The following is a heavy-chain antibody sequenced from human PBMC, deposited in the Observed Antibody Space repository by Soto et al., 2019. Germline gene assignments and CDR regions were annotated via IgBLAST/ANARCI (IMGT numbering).Heavy chain of an antibody. V-gene: IGHV1-18*01. J-gene: IGHJ4*02. CDR1: GYTFSYYG. CDR2: ISVYNGNT. D-gene: IGHD3-9*01. Sequence: QVHLVQSGAEVKNPGASVRVSCKASGYTFSYYGISWVRQAPGQGLEWVGWISVYNGNTNYAQKLQGRVTMTTDTSATPAYMELRSLRSDDTAVYYCATSTGAYYQILTGYYNYWGQGTLVTVSS. CDR3: ATSTGAYYQILTGYYNY.